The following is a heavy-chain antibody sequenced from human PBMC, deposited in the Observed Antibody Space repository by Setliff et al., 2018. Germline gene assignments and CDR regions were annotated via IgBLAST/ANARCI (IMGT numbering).Heavy chain of an antibody. CDR2: ISSGST. CDR3: ARGKIRITMIVVPTGGAFDI. J-gene: IGHJ3*02. Sequence: SETLSLTCTASGGSISVYYWTWFRQPPGKGLEWIGYISSGSTNYNPSLKSRVTISVDPSKNQFSLKLSSVTAADTAVYYCARGKIRITMIVVPTGGAFDIWGQGTMVTVSS. V-gene: IGHV4-59*01. CDR1: GGSISVYY. D-gene: IGHD3-22*01.